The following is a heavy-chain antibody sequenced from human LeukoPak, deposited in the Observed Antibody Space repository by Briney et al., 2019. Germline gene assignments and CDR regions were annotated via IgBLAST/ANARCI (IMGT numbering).Heavy chain of an antibody. J-gene: IGHJ6*03. CDR2: IYYSGST. V-gene: IGHV4-59*01. CDR3: AREVFYYGSGSWDYYYYMDV. Sequence: SETLSLTCTVSGGSISSYYWSWIRQPPGKGLEWIGYIYYSGSTNYNPSLKSRVTISVDTSKNQFSLKLSSVTAADTAVYYCAREVFYYGSGSWDYYYYMDVWGKGTTVTISS. D-gene: IGHD3-10*01. CDR1: GGSISSYY.